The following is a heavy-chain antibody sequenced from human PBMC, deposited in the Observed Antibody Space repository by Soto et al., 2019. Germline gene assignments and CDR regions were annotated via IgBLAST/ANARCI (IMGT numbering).Heavy chain of an antibody. Sequence: PSETLSLTCTVSGGSISSNYWTWIRQPPGKGLEWIGYVYNSGSTNYNPSLKSRVTISDDTSKSQFSLKVNSMTAADTAVYYCARYRREAAAGYTLDYWGQGILVTVSS. J-gene: IGHJ4*02. CDR3: ARYRREAAAGYTLDY. V-gene: IGHV4-59*01. CDR1: GGSISSNY. CDR2: VYNSGST. D-gene: IGHD6-13*01.